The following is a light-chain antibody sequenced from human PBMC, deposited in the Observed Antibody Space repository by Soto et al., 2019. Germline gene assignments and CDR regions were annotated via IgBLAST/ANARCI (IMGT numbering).Light chain of an antibody. CDR2: DVT. CDR1: SSDVGGYNY. V-gene: IGLV2-14*03. J-gene: IGLJ3*02. Sequence: HCALTQPASVSGSPGQSITISCTGTSSDVGGYNYVSWYQHHPGKAPKLMIYDVTNRPSGVSNRFSGSKSGNTASLTISGLQAEDEADYYCTSYTTSSPYLVFGGGTKLTVL. CDR3: TSYTTSSPYLV.